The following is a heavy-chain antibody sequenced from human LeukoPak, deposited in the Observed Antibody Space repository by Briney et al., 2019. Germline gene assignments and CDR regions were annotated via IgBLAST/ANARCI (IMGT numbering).Heavy chain of an antibody. V-gene: IGHV3-23*01. CDR1: GITLSNYG. D-gene: IGHD3-22*01. J-gene: IGHJ4*02. CDR2: ISDSGGRT. CDR3: AKRGVVIRVILVGFHREAYYFDS. Sequence: GRSLRLTCAVSGITLSNYGMSWVRQAPGKGLEWVAGISDSGGRTNYADSVKGRFTISRDNPKNTLYLQMNSLRAEDTAVYFCAKRGVVIRVILVGFHREAYYFDSWGQGALVTVSS.